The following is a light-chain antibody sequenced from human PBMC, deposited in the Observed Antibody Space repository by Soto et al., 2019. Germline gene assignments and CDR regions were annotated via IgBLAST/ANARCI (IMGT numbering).Light chain of an antibody. J-gene: IGLJ2*01. V-gene: IGLV1-40*01. Sequence: QSVLTQPPSVSGAPGQRVTISCTGNNSNLGAGYDVHWYQQLPGAAPKLVIFGNRNRPSGVSNRFSGSKSGNTASLTISGLQAEDEADYYCSSYTSSSVVFGGGTKLTVL. CDR1: NSNLGAGYD. CDR2: GNR. CDR3: SSYTSSSVV.